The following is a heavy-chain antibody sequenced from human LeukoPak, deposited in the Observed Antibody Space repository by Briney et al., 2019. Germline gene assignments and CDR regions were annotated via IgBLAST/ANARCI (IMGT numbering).Heavy chain of an antibody. D-gene: IGHD2-2*01. CDR3: ARGYCSSTTCQYGDY. CDR2: IYTSGST. CDR1: GGSISSYY. V-gene: IGHV4-4*07. Sequence: SETLSLTCTVSGGSISSYYWSWIRQPAPPGLEWIGRIYTSGSTNYNPSLKSRVTMSVDTSKNQLSLKLTSLTAADTAVYYCARGYCSSTTCQYGDYWGQGTLVTVSS. J-gene: IGHJ4*02.